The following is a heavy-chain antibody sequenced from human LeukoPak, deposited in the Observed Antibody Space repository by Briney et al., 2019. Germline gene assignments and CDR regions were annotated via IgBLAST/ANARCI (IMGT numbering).Heavy chain of an antibody. CDR3: TTDDQLAYHDY. Sequence: GGSLRLSCAASGFTFSNAWMSWVRKAPGKGLEWVGRIKSKTDGGTTDYAAPVKGRFTISRDDSKNTLYLQMNSLKTEDTAVYYCTTDDQLAYHDYWGQGTLVTVSS. CDR1: GFTFSNAW. V-gene: IGHV3-15*01. CDR2: IKSKTDGGTT. J-gene: IGHJ4*02. D-gene: IGHD6-6*01.